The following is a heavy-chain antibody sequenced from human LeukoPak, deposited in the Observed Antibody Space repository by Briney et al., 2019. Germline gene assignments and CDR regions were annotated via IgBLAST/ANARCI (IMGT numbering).Heavy chain of an antibody. D-gene: IGHD6-13*01. CDR3: ARDLSLPSSWSPLFDY. J-gene: IGHJ4*02. Sequence: GASVKVSCKASGGTFSSYAISWVRQAPGQGLEWMGGIIPIFGTANYAQKFQGRVTITADESTSTAYMELSSLRSEDTAVYYCARDLSLPSSWSPLFDYWGQGTLVTGSS. CDR2: IIPIFGTA. V-gene: IGHV1-69*13. CDR1: GGTFSSYA.